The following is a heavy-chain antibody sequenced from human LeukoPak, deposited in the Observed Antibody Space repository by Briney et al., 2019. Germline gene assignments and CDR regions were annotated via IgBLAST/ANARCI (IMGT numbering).Heavy chain of an antibody. CDR2: IRSKAYGGTI. V-gene: IGHV3-49*04. CDR3: TRDLEYYYDSSGYTDY. Sequence: GGSLRLSCTASGFTFGDYAMSWVRQAPGKGLEWVGFIRSKAYGGTIEYAASVKGRFTISRDDSKSIAYLRMNSLKTEDTAVYYCTRDLEYYYDSSGYTDYWGQGTLVTVSS. D-gene: IGHD3-22*01. CDR1: GFTFGDYA. J-gene: IGHJ4*02.